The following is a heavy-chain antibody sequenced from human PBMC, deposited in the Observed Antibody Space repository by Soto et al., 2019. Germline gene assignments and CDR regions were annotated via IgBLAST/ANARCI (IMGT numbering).Heavy chain of an antibody. D-gene: IGHD1-7*01. Sequence: SQTLSLTCAISGDSVSTNSATWDWIRQSPSRGLEWLGRTYYRSKWYNDYAVSVEGRITINPDTSNNQVSLQLNSVTPDDTAVYYCAHRLTRYTWNYGLFDYWGQGTLVTVSS. CDR2: TYYRSKWYN. CDR3: AHRLTRYTWNYGLFDY. J-gene: IGHJ4*02. V-gene: IGHV6-1*01. CDR1: GDSVSTNSAT.